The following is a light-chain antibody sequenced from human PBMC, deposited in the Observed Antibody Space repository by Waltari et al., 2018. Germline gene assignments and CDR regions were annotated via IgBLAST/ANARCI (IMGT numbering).Light chain of an antibody. Sequence: QAVLTQPSSLSASPGASASLTCTLRSAINVGTYRLSWYQQKPGSPPQYLLRYKSDSDKQQGSGVPSRFSGSKDASANAGILLISGLQSEDEADYYCMIWHSSAWVFGGGTKLTVL. V-gene: IGLV5-45*02. CDR3: MIWHSSAWV. J-gene: IGLJ3*02. CDR1: SAINVGTYR. CDR2: YKSDSDK.